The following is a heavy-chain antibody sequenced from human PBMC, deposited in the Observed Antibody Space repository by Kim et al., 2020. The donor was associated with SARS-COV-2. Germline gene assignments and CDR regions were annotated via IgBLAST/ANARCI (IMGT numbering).Heavy chain of an antibody. CDR3: ARDGYKRKLYYYYGMDV. CDR2: ISAYNGNT. Sequence: ASVKVSCKASGYTFTSYGISWVRQAPGQGLEWMGWISAYNGNTNYAQKLQGRVTMTTDTSTSTAYMELRSLRSDDTAVYYCARDGYKRKLYYYYGMDVWGQGTTVTVSS. J-gene: IGHJ6*02. CDR1: GYTFTSYG. V-gene: IGHV1-18*01. D-gene: IGHD5-12*01.